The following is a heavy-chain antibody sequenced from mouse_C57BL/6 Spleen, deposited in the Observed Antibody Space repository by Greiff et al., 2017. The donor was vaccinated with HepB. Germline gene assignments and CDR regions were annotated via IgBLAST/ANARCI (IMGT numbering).Heavy chain of an antibody. CDR2: ISNGGGST. V-gene: IGHV5-12*01. CDR3: ARAPDDYDVYAMDY. CDR1: GFTFSDYY. D-gene: IGHD2-4*01. J-gene: IGHJ4*01. Sequence: EVQLVESGGGLVQPGGSLKLSCAASGFTFSDYYMYWVRQTPEKRLEWVAYISNGGGSTYYPDTVKGRFTISRDNAKNTLYLQMSRLKSEDTAMYYCARAPDDYDVYAMDYWGQGTSVTVSS.